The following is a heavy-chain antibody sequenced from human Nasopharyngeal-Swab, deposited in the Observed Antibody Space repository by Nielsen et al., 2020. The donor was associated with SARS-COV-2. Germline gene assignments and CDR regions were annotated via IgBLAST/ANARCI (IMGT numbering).Heavy chain of an antibody. CDR3: TQYNYERRNFDL. J-gene: IGHJ2*01. CDR2: IYWNDYK. V-gene: IGHV2-5*01. CDR1: GFSFTTSGMT. D-gene: IGHD5-18*01. Sequence: SGPTLVKPTQTLTLTCSFSGFSFTTSGMTVGWIRQPPGKALEWLALIYWNDYKRYRPSLESRLTIAKDTSKNRVVLTITNVDPADTATYFCTQYNYERRNFDLWGRGTLVTVSS.